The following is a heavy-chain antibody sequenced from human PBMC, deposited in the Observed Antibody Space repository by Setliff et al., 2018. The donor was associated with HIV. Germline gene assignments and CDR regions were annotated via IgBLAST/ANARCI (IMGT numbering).Heavy chain of an antibody. CDR1: GFTLSSYS. J-gene: IGHJ4*02. Sequence: GGSLRLSCAASGFTLSSYSLNWVRQAPGKGLEWVGRIKSKTDGGTTDYAAPVKGRFTISRDDSKNTLYLQMNSLKTEDTAVYYCTTDLGGSYHGWNYWGQGTLVTVSS. V-gene: IGHV3-15*01. CDR2: IKSKTDGGTT. D-gene: IGHD1-26*01. CDR3: TTDLGGSYHGWNY.